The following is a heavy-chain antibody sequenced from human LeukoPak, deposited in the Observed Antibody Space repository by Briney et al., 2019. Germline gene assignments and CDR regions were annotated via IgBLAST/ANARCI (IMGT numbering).Heavy chain of an antibody. CDR1: GYTFTSYA. CDR3: ARSVVGIVVVPAAIRPHYYFDY. J-gene: IGHJ4*02. D-gene: IGHD2-2*03. CDR2: INAGNGNT. V-gene: IGHV1-3*01. Sequence: ASVKVSCKASGYTFTSYAMHWVRQAPGQRLEWMGWINAGNGNTKYSQKFQGRGTITRDTSASTAYMELSSLRSEDTAVYYCARSVVGIVVVPAAIRPHYYFDYWGQGTLVTVSS.